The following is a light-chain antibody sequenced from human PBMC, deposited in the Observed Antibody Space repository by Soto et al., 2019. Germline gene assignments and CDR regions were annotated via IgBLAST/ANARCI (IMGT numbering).Light chain of an antibody. CDR2: AAS. Sequence: EVVMTQSPATLSVSPGETATLSCRASQSVGSNLAWYQQKPGQAPRLLIYAASTRATGIPARFSGSGSGTEFTLTISSLQSEDFAVYYCQQYNNWSFGQRTRLEIK. V-gene: IGKV3-15*01. CDR1: QSVGSN. J-gene: IGKJ5*01. CDR3: QQYNNWS.